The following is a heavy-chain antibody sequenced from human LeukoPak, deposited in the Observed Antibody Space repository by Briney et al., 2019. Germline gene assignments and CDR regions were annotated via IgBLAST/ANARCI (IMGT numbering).Heavy chain of an antibody. CDR1: GFTFSSYS. J-gene: IGHJ4*02. V-gene: IGHV3-21*01. D-gene: IGHD2-21*01. CDR2: ISSSSSYI. CDR3: ATSIGGEGYYFDY. Sequence: GGSLRLSCAASGFTFSSYSMNWVRQAPGKGLEWVSSISSSSSYIYYADSVKGRFTISRDNAKNSLYLRMNSLRAEDTAVYYCATSIGGEGYYFDYWGQGTLVTVSS.